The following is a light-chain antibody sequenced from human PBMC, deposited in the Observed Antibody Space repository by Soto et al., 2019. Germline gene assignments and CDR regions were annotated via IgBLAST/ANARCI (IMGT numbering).Light chain of an antibody. CDR1: SSDIGSYNL. Sequence: QSALTQPASVSGSPGQSITISCTGTSSDIGSYNLVSWYQQDPGKAPKLLIYDVSERPSGVSNRFSGSKSGNTASLTISGLQVEDEADYYCCSYAGSSALVFGGGTKLTLL. V-gene: IGLV2-23*02. J-gene: IGLJ3*02. CDR3: CSYAGSSALV. CDR2: DVS.